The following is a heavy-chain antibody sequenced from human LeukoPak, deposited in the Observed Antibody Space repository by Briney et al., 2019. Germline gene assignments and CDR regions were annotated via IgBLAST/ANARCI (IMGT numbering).Heavy chain of an antibody. CDR3: AEGLRVGLSGFDY. V-gene: IGHV3-23*01. CDR1: GYTFSSYH. D-gene: IGHD3-10*01. CDR2: ISASGGIT. Sequence: PGGSQTLLCAPSGYTFSSYHMNWVRQAPGKGLEWVSGISASGGITYYADSVKGRFTISRDNSKSTLYLQMSSLRAEDTAVYYCAEGLRVGLSGFDYWGQGTLVTVSS. J-gene: IGHJ4*02.